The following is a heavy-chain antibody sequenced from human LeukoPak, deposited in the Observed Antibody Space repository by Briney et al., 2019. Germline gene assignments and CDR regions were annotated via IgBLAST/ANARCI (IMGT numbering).Heavy chain of an antibody. V-gene: IGHV3-49*03. CDR3: TRKVGYSGSYYHFDY. CDR2: IRSKAYGGTT. D-gene: IGHD1-26*01. CDR1: GFTFGDYA. J-gene: IGHJ4*02. Sequence: GGSLRLSCTASGFTFGDYAMSWFRQAPGKGLEWVGFIRSKAYGGTTEYAASVKGRFTISRDDSKSIAYLQMNSLKTEDTAVYYCTRKVGYSGSYYHFDYWGQGTLVTVSS.